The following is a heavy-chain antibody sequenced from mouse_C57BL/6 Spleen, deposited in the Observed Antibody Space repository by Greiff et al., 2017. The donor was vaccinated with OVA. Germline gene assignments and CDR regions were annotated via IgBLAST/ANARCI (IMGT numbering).Heavy chain of an antibody. CDR3: TRLTTVVAFDY. CDR1: GFTFSDAW. D-gene: IGHD1-1*01. J-gene: IGHJ2*01. V-gene: IGHV6-6*01. CDR2: IRNKANNHAT. Sequence: EVQGVESGGGLVQPGGSMKLSCAASGFTFSDAWMDWVRQSPEKGLEWVAEIRNKANNHATYYAESVKGRFTISRDDSKSSVYLQMNSLRAEDTGIYYCTRLTTVVAFDYWGQGTTLTVSS.